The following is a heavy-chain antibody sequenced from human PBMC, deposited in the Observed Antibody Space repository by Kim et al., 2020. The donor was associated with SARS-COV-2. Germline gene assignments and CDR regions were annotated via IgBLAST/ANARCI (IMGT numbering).Heavy chain of an antibody. CDR3: TRDERITVISPGAFDM. CDR2: INSDGTTT. CDR1: GFTFSSYW. D-gene: IGHD4-4*01. J-gene: IGHJ3*02. V-gene: IGHV3-74*01. Sequence: GGSLRLSCAASGFTFSSYWMHWVRQAPGKGLVWVSRINSDGTTTTYADSVKGRFTIYRDNAKSTLYLQMNSLSAEDTAVYYCTRDERITVISPGAFDMWGQGTMVTVSS.